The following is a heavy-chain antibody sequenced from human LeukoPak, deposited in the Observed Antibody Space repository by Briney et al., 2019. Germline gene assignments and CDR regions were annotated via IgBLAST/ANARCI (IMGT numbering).Heavy chain of an antibody. Sequence: GGSLRLSCAVSGFTFSNNYMSWVRQAPGKGLEWVSVIYSGGSTYYSDSVKGRFTTTRDNSRNTVFLQMNSLRAEDTAVYYCFSGPTRGDWGQGILVTVSS. J-gene: IGHJ4*02. CDR1: GFTFSNNY. CDR2: IYSGGST. V-gene: IGHV3-66*01. D-gene: IGHD2-15*01. CDR3: FSGPTRGD.